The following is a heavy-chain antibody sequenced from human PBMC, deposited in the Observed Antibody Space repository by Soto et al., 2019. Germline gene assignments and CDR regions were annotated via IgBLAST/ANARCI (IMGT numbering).Heavy chain of an antibody. V-gene: IGHV3-64*01. D-gene: IGHD6-6*01. CDR2: ISSNGVGT. Sequence: EVQLAESGGGLAQPGGSLRLSCAASGFTLSGYAMDWVRQAPGKGLEYVSGISSNGVGTYYANSVQGRFTISRDNSKNKVFLQMGSQRPEDIAVYYCARRARPDFYYLVVWGKGTTVTGFS. CDR1: GFTLSGYA. J-gene: IGHJ6*03. CDR3: ARRARPDFYYLVV.